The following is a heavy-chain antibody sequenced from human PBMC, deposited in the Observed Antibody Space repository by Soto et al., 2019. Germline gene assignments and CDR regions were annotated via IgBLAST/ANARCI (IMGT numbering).Heavy chain of an antibody. CDR1: GYTFTSYG. D-gene: IGHD2-15*01. V-gene: IGHV1-18*01. Sequence: ASVKVSCKASGYTFTSYGISRVRQAPGQGLEWMGWISAYNGNTNYAQKLQGRVTMTTDTYTSTAYMKLRSLRSDETAMYYCAEQGSKGSGKFDFWAQGTMFTVSS. J-gene: IGHJ3*01. CDR3: AEQGSKGSGKFDF. CDR2: ISAYNGNT.